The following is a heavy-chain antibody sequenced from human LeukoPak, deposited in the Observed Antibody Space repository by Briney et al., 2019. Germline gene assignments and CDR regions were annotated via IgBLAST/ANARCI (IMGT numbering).Heavy chain of an antibody. D-gene: IGHD3-22*01. J-gene: IGHJ6*03. CDR2: IRYDGSNK. V-gene: IGHV3-30*02. CDR1: GFTFSSYG. Sequence: GGSLRLSCAASGFTFSSYGMHWVRQAPGKGLEWVAFIRYDGSNKYYADSVKGRFTTSRDNSKNTLYLQMNSLRAEDTAVYYCAKGVTMIVVVMDHYYMDVWGKGTTVTVSS. CDR3: AKGVTMIVVVMDHYYMDV.